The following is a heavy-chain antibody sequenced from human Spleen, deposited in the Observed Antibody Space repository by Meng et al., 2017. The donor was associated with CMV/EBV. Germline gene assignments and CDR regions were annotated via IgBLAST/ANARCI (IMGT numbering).Heavy chain of an antibody. CDR2: IRPRVKNYAT. V-gene: IGHV3-73*01. D-gene: IGHD6-19*01. J-gene: IGHJ4*02. CDR3: TSGYSSGWYVY. CDR1: GFSFSDSV. Sequence: GGSLRLSCAASGFSFSDSVMHWVRQASGKAPEWVGHIRPRVKNYATAYAASVKGRFTISRDDSKNTAYLQMNSLKTEDTAVYYCTSGYSSGWYVYWGQGTLVTVSS.